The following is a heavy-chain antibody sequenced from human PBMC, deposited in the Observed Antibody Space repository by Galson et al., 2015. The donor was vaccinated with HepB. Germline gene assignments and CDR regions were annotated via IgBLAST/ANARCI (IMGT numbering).Heavy chain of an antibody. CDR3: ARGTRADEFNLAPFRFDY. Sequence: SLRLSCAASGFTFSSYAMHRVRQAPGKGLEWVAVISYDGSNKYYADSVKGRFTISRDNSKNTLYLQMNSLRAEDTAVYYCARGTRADEFNLAPFRFDYWGQGTLVTVSS. V-gene: IGHV3-30-3*01. J-gene: IGHJ4*02. D-gene: IGHD3-16*01. CDR1: GFTFSSYA. CDR2: ISYDGSNK.